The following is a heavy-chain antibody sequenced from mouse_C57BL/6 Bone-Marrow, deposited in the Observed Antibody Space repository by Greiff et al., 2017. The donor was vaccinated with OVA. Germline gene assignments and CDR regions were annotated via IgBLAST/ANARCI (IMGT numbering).Heavy chain of an antibody. CDR2: IYPSDSET. CDR1: GYTFTSYW. Sequence: QVQLQQPGAELVRPGSSVKLSCKASGYTFTSYWMDWVKQRPGQGLEWIGNIYPSDSETHYNQKFKDKATLTVDKSSSTAYMQLSSLTSEDSAVYYCARFTTVVAPGWYFDVWGTGTTVTVSS. J-gene: IGHJ1*03. CDR3: ARFTTVVAPGWYFDV. V-gene: IGHV1-61*01. D-gene: IGHD1-1*01.